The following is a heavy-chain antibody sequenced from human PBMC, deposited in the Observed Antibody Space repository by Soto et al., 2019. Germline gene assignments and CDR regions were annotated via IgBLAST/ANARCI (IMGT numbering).Heavy chain of an antibody. V-gene: IGHV3-48*02. D-gene: IGHD2-2*01. Sequence: EVQLVESGGGLVQPGGSLRLSCAASGFTFSSYSMNWVRQAPGKGLEWVSYISTSSSTIYYADSVKGRFTISRDNAKNSLYLQMNSLRDEDTAVYYCARGPAAIPTQIGWFDPWGQGTLVTVSS. CDR1: GFTFSSYS. CDR3: ARGPAAIPTQIGWFDP. CDR2: ISTSSSTI. J-gene: IGHJ5*02.